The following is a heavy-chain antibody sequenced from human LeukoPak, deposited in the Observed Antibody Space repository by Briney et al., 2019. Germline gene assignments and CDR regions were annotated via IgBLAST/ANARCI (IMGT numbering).Heavy chain of an antibody. D-gene: IGHD6-19*01. CDR3: AREIAVATNWFDP. V-gene: IGHV4-39*07. Sequence: SETLSLTCTVSGGSISSSSYYWGWIRQPPGKGLEWIGSIYYSGSTKYNPSLKSRVTISLDTSKNQFSLKLTSVTSADTAVYFCAREIAVATNWFDPWGQGTLVTVSS. CDR1: GGSISSSSYY. J-gene: IGHJ5*02. CDR2: IYYSGST.